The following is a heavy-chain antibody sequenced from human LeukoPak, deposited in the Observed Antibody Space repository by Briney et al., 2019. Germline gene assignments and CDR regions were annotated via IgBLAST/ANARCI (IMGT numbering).Heavy chain of an antibody. J-gene: IGHJ4*02. V-gene: IGHV3-48*01. D-gene: IGHD5-24*01. CDR1: VFPFSRYS. CDR2: ITSSGDTI. Sequence: GGSLRLSCTTSVFPFSRYSMNWVRQAPGKGLEWVSYITSSGDTIYYADSVKGRFTISRDNAKNSVYLQMNSLRAEDTAVYYCARDLGWLQSDYWGQGTLVTVSS. CDR3: ARDLGWLQSDY.